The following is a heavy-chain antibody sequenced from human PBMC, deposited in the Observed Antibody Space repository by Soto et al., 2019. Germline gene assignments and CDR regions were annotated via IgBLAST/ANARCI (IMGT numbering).Heavy chain of an antibody. J-gene: IGHJ4*02. CDR2: INHSGST. D-gene: IGHD2-15*01. V-gene: IGHV4-34*01. CDR3: EGRYCSGGSCYHNFDY. Sequence: SETLSLTCAVYGGSFSGYYWSWIRQPPGKGLEWIGEINHSGSTNYNPSLKSRVTISVDTSKNQFSLKLSSVTAADTAVYYCEGRYCSGGSCYHNFDYWGQGTLVTVSS. CDR1: GGSFSGYY.